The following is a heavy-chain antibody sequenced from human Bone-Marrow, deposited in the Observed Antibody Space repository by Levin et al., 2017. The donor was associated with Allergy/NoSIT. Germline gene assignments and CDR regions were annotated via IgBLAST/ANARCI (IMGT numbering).Heavy chain of an antibody. CDR1: GFTFNNYG. D-gene: IGHD3-3*02. CDR3: ARVPVTGGPYWHYFGMDF. CDR2: VWFDGSHK. Sequence: GESLKISCAASGFTFNNYGMHWVRQAPGKGLEWVALVWFDGSHKFYAESVKGRFTISRDNSKDTVSLEMNSLRVDDTAIYYWARVPVTGGPYWHYFGMDFWGQGTTVTVSS. V-gene: IGHV3-33*01. J-gene: IGHJ6*02.